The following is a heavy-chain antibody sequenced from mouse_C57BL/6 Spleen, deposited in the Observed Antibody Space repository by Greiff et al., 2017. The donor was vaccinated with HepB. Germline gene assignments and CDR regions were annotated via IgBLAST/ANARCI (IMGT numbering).Heavy chain of an antibody. CDR2: IYPGGGYT. D-gene: IGHD1-1*01. CDR1: GYTFTNYW. V-gene: IGHV1-63*01. CDR3: ARGDYYASSYDWYFDV. J-gene: IGHJ1*03. Sequence: VQLQQSGAELVRPGTSVKMSCKASGYTFTNYWIGWAKQRPGHGLEWIGDIYPGGGYTNYNEKFKGKATLTADKSSSTAYMQFSSLTSEDSAIYYCARGDYYASSYDWYFDVWGTGTTVTVSS.